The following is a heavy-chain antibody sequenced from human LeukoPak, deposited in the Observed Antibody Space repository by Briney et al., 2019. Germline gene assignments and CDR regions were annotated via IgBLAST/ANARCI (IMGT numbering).Heavy chain of an antibody. J-gene: IGHJ3*02. Sequence: PSETLSLTCTVSGGSISSGGYYWSWIRQHPGKGLEWIGYIYYSGSTYYNPSLKSRVTISVDTSKNQFSLKLSSVTAADTAVYYCAREITIFGVVIMRAFDIWGQGTMVTVSS. V-gene: IGHV4-31*03. CDR3: AREITIFGVVIMRAFDI. CDR1: GGSISSGGYY. D-gene: IGHD3-3*01. CDR2: IYYSGST.